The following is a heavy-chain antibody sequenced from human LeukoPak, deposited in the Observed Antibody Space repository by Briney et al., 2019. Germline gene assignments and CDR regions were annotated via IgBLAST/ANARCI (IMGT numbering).Heavy chain of an antibody. Sequence: GGSLRLSCAASGFTFSSYSMNWVRQAPGKGVEWVSSISSSSSYIYYADSVKGRFTISRDNAKNSLYLQMNSLRAEDTAVYYCARVLIAAAGMKAFDIWGQGTMVTVSS. D-gene: IGHD6-13*01. CDR1: GFTFSSYS. V-gene: IGHV3-21*01. CDR2: ISSSSSYI. J-gene: IGHJ3*02. CDR3: ARVLIAAAGMKAFDI.